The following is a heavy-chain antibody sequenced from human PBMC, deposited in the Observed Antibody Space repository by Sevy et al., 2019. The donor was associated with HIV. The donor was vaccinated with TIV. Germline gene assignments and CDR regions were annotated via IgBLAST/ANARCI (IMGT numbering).Heavy chain of an antibody. D-gene: IGHD3-3*01. J-gene: IGHJ5*02. CDR2: IYYSGST. CDR3: ARRFNFWSGYGWFDP. CDR1: GGSISSSRYY. V-gene: IGHV4-39*01. Sequence: SETLSITCTVSGGSISSSRYYWGWIRQPPGKGLEWIGSIYYSGSTYYNPSLKSRVTISVDTSKNQFSLKLSSVTAADTAAYYCARRFNFWSGYGWFDPWGQGTLVTVSS.